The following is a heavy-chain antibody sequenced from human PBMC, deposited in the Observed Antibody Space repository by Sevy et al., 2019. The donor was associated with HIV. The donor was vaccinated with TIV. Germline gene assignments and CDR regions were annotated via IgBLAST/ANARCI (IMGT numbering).Heavy chain of an antibody. CDR1: GYSFTTYW. D-gene: IGHD1-26*01. CDR3: ARARGIPHYYYGMDV. J-gene: IGHJ6*02. CDR2: IFPGDSDT. V-gene: IGHV5-51*01. Sequence: GESLKISCKGSGYSFTTYWIGWVRQKPGKGLESMGIIFPGDSDTRYSPSCQGQVTISADNSISTAYLQWGSLKASDTAIYYCARARGIPHYYYGMDVWGQGTTVTVSS.